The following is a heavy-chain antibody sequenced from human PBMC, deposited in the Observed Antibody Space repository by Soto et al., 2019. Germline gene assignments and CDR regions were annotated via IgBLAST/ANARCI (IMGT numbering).Heavy chain of an antibody. CDR3: ARVDGIAAQLYYYYGMDV. J-gene: IGHJ6*02. V-gene: IGHV1-69*13. D-gene: IGHD6-6*01. CDR2: IIPIFGTA. CDR1: GGTFGSYA. Sequence: ASVKVSCKASGGTFGSYAISWVRQAPGQGLEWMGGIIPIFGTANYAQKFQGRVTITADESTSTAYMELSSLRSEDTAVYYCARVDGIAAQLYYYYGMDVWGQGTTVTVSS.